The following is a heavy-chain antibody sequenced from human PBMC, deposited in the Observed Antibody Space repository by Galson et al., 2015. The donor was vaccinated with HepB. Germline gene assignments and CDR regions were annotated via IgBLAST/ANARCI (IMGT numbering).Heavy chain of an antibody. CDR1: GFTFSSYW. Sequence: SLRLSCAASGFTFSSYWMNWVRQAPGKGLVWVSRVNRDGSSTSYADFVKGRFTISRDNAENTLYLQMNSLGVEDTAVYYCARDRPIDYWGQGTLVTVSS. J-gene: IGHJ4*02. CDR3: ARDRPIDY. V-gene: IGHV3-74*01. CDR2: VNRDGSST.